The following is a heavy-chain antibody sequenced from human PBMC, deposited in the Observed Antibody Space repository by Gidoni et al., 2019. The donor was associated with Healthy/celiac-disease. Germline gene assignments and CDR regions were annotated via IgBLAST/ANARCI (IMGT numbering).Heavy chain of an antibody. CDR2: ISGSGGST. D-gene: IGHD3-3*01. J-gene: IGHJ4*02. V-gene: IGHV3-23*01. CDR1: GFTFSSYD. CDR3: AKDWGGYSEGLPSEADY. Sequence: EVQLLESGGGLVQPGGSLRLSCAASGFTFSSYDMSWVRQAPGKGLEWVSAISGSGGSTYYADSVKGRFTISRDNSKNTLYLQMNSLRAEDTAVYYCAKDWGGYSEGLPSEADYWGQGTLVTVSS.